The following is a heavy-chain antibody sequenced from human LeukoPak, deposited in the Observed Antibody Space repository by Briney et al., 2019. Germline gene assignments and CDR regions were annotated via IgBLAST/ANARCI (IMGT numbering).Heavy chain of an antibody. J-gene: IGHJ2*01. CDR1: GFTFDDYA. D-gene: IGHD3-16*01. CDR2: ISWDGGST. V-gene: IGHV3-43D*03. Sequence: GGSLRLSCAASGFTFDDYAMHWVRQAPGKGLEWVSLISWDGGSTYYADSVKGRFTISRDNSKHSLYLQMNSLRAEDTAFYYCAKDATYRGGGYFDLWGRGTLVTVSS. CDR3: AKDATYRGGGYFDL.